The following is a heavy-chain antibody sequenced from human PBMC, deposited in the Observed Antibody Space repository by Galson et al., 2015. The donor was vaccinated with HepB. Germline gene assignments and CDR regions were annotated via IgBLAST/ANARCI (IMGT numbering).Heavy chain of an antibody. Sequence: SVKVSCKASGYTFTGYYMHWVRQAPGQGLEWMGRINPNSGGTNYAQKFQGRVTMTRDTSISTAYMELSRLRSDDTAVYYCARCSTFDYGDYGAFDYWGQGTLVTVSS. D-gene: IGHD4-17*01. CDR3: ARCSTFDYGDYGAFDY. CDR2: INPNSGGT. CDR1: GYTFTGYY. J-gene: IGHJ4*02. V-gene: IGHV1-2*06.